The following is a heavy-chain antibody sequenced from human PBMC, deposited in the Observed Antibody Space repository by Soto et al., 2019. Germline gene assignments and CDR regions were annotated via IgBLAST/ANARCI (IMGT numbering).Heavy chain of an antibody. CDR2: XSPXTXXX. Sequence: ASGHVSCKASGYTVSNYGINLVRQAPGQGLEWXGXXSPXTXXXHXXXXLQGRVTMTTDTSTSTAYMELRSLRSADTAVYYCARSCSGGSCHSAYWGQGTLVTVYS. J-gene: IGHJ4*02. D-gene: IGHD2-15*01. CDR1: GYTVSNYG. CDR3: ARSCSGGSCHSAY. V-gene: IGHV1-18*04.